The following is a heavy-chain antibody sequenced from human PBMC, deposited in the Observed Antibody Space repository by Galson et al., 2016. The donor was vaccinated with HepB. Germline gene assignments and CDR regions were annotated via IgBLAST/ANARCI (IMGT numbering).Heavy chain of an antibody. D-gene: IGHD3-16*01. V-gene: IGHV3-23*01. CDR1: GFTFRTA. Sequence: SLRLSCAASGFTFRTAMSWVRQAPGKGLEWVSGISGSAGITYYGDSVKGRFTISRDKSKNTLYLQMNSLRADDTGTYYCVKGGSYGVPFDYWGQGNLVTVSA. CDR3: VKGGSYGVPFDY. CDR2: ISGSAGIT. J-gene: IGHJ4*02.